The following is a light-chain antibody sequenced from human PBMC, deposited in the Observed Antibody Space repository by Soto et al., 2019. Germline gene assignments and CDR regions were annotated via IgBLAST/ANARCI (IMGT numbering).Light chain of an antibody. CDR1: QDVGSL. V-gene: IGKV3D-11*01. J-gene: IGKJ4*01. CDR3: QQSYSTPPT. Sequence: EIVLTQSPGTLSLSPGERATLSCRASQDVGSLVAWYQQKPGQVPRLLIYGASNRATGVSARFSGSGSGTDFTLTISSLQPEDFATYYCQQSYSTPPTFGGGTKVDI. CDR2: GAS.